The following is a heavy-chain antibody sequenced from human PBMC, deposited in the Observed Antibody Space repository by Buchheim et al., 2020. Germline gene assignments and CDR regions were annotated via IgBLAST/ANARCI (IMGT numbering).Heavy chain of an antibody. V-gene: IGHV3-30*03. CDR3: PRGGATTVYGMDV. Sequence: QVQLVESGGGVVQPGRSLRLSCAASGFTFSSYGMHWVRQAPGKGLEWVAVISYDGSNKYYADSVKGRFTISIDNSKNTLYLQMNSLRAEDTAVYYCPRGGATTVYGMDVWGQGTT. J-gene: IGHJ6*02. CDR1: GFTFSSYG. D-gene: IGHD1-26*01. CDR2: ISYDGSNK.